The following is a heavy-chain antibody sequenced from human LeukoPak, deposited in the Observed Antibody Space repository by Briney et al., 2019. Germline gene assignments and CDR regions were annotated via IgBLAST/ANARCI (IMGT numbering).Heavy chain of an antibody. CDR3: ASLFSSGWRYFYYMDV. CDR2: TKSKTDGGAI. V-gene: IGHV3-15*01. CDR1: GFTFSDAW. J-gene: IGHJ6*03. D-gene: IGHD6-19*01. Sequence: GGSLRLSCSTSGFTFSDAWMSWVRQAPGKGLEWVGRTKSKTDGGAIDYAAPVKGRFTISRDDSRNTLYLQMNGLKAEDTAVYFCASLFSSGWRYFYYMDVWGKGTTVTVSS.